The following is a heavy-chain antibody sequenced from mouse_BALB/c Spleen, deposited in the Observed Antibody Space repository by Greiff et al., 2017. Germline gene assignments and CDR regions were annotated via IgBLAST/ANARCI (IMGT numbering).Heavy chain of an antibody. CDR3: ARGYHYYGSSYDAMDY. J-gene: IGHJ4*01. CDR1: GFNIKDTY. Sequence: EVKLVESGAELVKPGASVKLSCTASGFNIKDTYMHWVKQRPEQGLEWIGRIDPANGNTKYDPKFQGKATITADTSSNTAYLQLSSLTSEDTAVYYCARGYHYYGSSYDAMDYWGQGTSVTVSS. CDR2: IDPANGNT. D-gene: IGHD1-1*01. V-gene: IGHV14-3*02.